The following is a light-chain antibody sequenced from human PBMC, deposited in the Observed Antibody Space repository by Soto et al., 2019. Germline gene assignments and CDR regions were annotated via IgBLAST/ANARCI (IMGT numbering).Light chain of an antibody. Sequence: QSVLTQPASVSGSPGQSITISCTGTSSDIGGHEFVSWYQHHPGRAPRLIIFEVSHRPSGISHRFSGSKSGNTASLTISGLQTDDEATYYCSSYSSRSTLYVFGSGTKLTVL. CDR3: SSYSSRSTLYV. CDR2: EVS. V-gene: IGLV2-14*01. J-gene: IGLJ1*01. CDR1: SSDIGGHEF.